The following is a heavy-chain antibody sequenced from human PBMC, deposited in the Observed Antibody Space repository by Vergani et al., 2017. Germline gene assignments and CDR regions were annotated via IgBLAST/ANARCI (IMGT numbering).Heavy chain of an antibody. CDR3: AHRLAWSSSWNSFDY. CDR1: GFSLSTSGVG. Sequence: QITLKESGPTLVKPTQTLTLTCTFSGFSLSTSGVGVGWIRQPPGKALKWLALIYWNDDKRYSPSLKSRLTITKDTSKNQVVLTMTNMDPVDTATYYCAHRLAWSSSWNSFDYWGQGTLVTVSS. CDR2: IYWNDDK. V-gene: IGHV2-5*01. J-gene: IGHJ4*02. D-gene: IGHD6-13*01.